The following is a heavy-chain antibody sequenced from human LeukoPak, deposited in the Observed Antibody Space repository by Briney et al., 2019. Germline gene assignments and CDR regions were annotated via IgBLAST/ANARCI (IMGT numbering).Heavy chain of an antibody. CDR3: ARGGGYAWDY. Sequence: GGSLRLSCAASGFTFSNYDMHWVRQAPGKGPEWVAFIQNDGSNKYYADSLKGRFTISRDNSKNTLNLQMNSLRAEDTAVYYCARGGGYAWDYWGQGTLVTVSS. V-gene: IGHV3-30*02. CDR1: GFTFSNYD. D-gene: IGHD5-12*01. CDR2: IQNDGSNK. J-gene: IGHJ4*02.